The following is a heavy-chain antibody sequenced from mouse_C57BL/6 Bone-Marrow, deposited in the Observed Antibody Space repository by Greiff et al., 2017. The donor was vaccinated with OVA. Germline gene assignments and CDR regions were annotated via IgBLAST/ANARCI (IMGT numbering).Heavy chain of an antibody. CDR1: GYTFTDYY. CDR3: ARGEGPYDYDGYYFDY. CDR2: IYPGSGNT. Sequence: QVQLQQSGAELVRPGASVKLSCKASGYTFTDYYINWVKQRPGQGLEWIARIYPGSGNTYYNEKFKGKATLTAEKSSSTAYMQLSSLTSEDSAVYFCARGEGPYDYDGYYFDYWGQGTTLTVSS. V-gene: IGHV1-76*01. J-gene: IGHJ2*01. D-gene: IGHD2-4*01.